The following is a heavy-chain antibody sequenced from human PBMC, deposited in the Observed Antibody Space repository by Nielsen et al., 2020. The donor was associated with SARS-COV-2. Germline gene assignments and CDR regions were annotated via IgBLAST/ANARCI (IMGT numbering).Heavy chain of an antibody. V-gene: IGHV4-4*02. CDR3: ARGDLVVVPSPILGLGPFFYYFYLDV. Sequence: SETLSLTCAASGGSASSNDWWTWARQSPGKGLEWIGEVSHSGSINYNPSLKSRVTLSMDKSKRQFSLRLTSVSAADTAVYFCARGDLVVVPSPILGLGPFFYYFYLDVWGKGTTVIVSS. CDR1: GGSASSNDW. J-gene: IGHJ6*03. D-gene: IGHD2-2*01. CDR2: VSHSGSI.